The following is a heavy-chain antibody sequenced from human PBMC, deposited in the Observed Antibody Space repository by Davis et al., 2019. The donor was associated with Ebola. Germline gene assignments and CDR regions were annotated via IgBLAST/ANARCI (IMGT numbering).Heavy chain of an antibody. Sequence: PSETLSLTCTVSGGSISSSSYYWSWIRQPPGKGLEWIGEINHSGSTNYNPSLKSRVTISVDTSKNQFSLKLSSVTAADTAVYYCARVGQLEQDAFDIWGQGTMVTVSS. V-gene: IGHV4-39*07. CDR2: INHSGST. CDR3: ARVGQLEQDAFDI. CDR1: GGSISSSSYY. J-gene: IGHJ3*02. D-gene: IGHD1-1*01.